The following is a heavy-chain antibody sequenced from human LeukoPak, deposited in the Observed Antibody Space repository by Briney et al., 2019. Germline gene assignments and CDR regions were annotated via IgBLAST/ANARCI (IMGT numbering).Heavy chain of an antibody. J-gene: IGHJ4*02. CDR2: IYYSGST. CDR1: GGSISSYY. V-gene: IGHV4-59*01. D-gene: IGHD6-13*01. CDR3: ARGRAAGYFDY. Sequence: SETLSLTCTVSGGSISSYYWSWSWQPPGKGLEWIGYIYYSGSTNYNPSLKSRVTISVDTSKNQFSLKLSSVTAADTAVYYCARGRAAGYFDYWGQGTLVTVSS.